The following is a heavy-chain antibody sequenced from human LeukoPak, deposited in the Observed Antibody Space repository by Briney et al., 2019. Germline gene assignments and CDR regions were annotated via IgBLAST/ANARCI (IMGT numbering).Heavy chain of an antibody. J-gene: IGHJ4*02. V-gene: IGHV1-8*03. CDR1: GYTFTSYD. D-gene: IGHD3-16*01. CDR2: MNPNSGNT. Sequence: GASVKVSCKASGYTFTSYDINWVRQATGQGLEWMGWMNPNSGNTGYAQKFQGRVTITRNTSISTAYMEMSGLRSDDTAVYYCARGQYYLDTNFPLHYWGQGTLVTVSS. CDR3: ARGQYYLDTNFPLHY.